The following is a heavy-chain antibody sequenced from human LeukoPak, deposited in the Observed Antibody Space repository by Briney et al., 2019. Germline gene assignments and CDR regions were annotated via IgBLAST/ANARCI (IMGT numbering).Heavy chain of an antibody. CDR2: IYHTGIT. V-gene: IGHV4-30-2*01. J-gene: IGHJ5*02. CDR1: GGSISSGDYY. CDR3: AREMLDNHWFDP. D-gene: IGHD3-10*02. Sequence: SQTLSVTCTVSGGSISSGDYYWSWIRQPPGKGLEWIGYIYHTGITYNNPSLKSRVTISVDRSKNQFSLELTSVTAADTAVYYCAREMLDNHWFDPWGQGTLVTVSS.